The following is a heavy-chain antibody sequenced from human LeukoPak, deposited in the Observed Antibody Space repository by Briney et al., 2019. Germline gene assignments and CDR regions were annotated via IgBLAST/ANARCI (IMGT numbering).Heavy chain of an antibody. D-gene: IGHD3-22*01. CDR2: ISWNSGSI. CDR1: GFTFDDYA. V-gene: IGHV3-9*01. J-gene: IGHJ4*02. CDR3: AKTYYDSLKSYYFDY. Sequence: QPGRSLRLSCAASGFTFDDYAMHWVRQAPGKGLEWVSGISWNSGSIGYADSVKGRFTISRDNAKNSLYLQMNSLRAEDTALYYCAKTYYDSLKSYYFDYWGQGTLVTVSS.